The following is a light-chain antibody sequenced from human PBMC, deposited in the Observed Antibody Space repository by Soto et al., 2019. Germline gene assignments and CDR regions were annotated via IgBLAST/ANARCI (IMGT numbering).Light chain of an antibody. J-gene: IGLJ1*01. CDR3: SSYTSSNTYV. CDR1: SSDVGGYHY. CDR2: NVS. V-gene: IGLV2-14*03. Sequence: QSALTQPASVSGSPGQSITISCTGTSSDVGGYHYVSWYQHHPGKVPQLMIYNVSNRPSGVSNRFSGSKSGNTASLTISGLQAEDEADYYCSSYTSSNTYVFGTGTKLTVL.